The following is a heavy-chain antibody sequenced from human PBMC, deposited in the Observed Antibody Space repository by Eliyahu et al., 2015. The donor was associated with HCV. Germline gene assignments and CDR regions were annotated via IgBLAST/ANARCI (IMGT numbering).Heavy chain of an antibody. Sequence: QVQLVQSGAEVKKPGASVKVSCKASGYTFTSYGISWVRQAPGQGLEWMGWISAYNGNTNYAQKLQGRVTMTTDTSHNHTPMELRSLRSDDTAVYYCARDDGYCSSTSCYELNDYWGQGTLVTVSS. D-gene: IGHD2-2*03. CDR1: GYTFTSYG. CDR2: ISAYNGNT. CDR3: ARDDGYCSSTSCYELNDY. J-gene: IGHJ4*02. V-gene: IGHV1-18*01.